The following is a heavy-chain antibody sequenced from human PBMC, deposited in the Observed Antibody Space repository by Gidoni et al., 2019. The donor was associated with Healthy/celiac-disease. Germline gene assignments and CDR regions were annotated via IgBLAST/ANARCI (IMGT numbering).Heavy chain of an antibody. D-gene: IGHD4-17*01. Sequence: QLQLQESGPVLVNPSGTLSLTCAVSGGSISSGNWWSWVRQPPGKGLEWIGEIYHSGSTNYNPSLKSRVTISVDKSKNQFSLKLSSVTAADTAVYYCARDFTVTSNYYYYGMDVWGQGTTVTVSS. V-gene: IGHV4-4*02. CDR3: ARDFTVTSNYYYYGMDV. CDR1: GGSISSGNW. CDR2: IYHSGST. J-gene: IGHJ6*02.